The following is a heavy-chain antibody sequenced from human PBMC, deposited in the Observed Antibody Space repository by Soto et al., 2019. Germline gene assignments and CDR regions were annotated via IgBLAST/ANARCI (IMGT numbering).Heavy chain of an antibody. CDR1: GGTFGSYA. D-gene: IGHD2-21*02. J-gene: IGHJ4*02. CDR2: INAGNGNT. CDR3: ARSIVVVTALDY. Sequence: GASVKVSCKTSGGTFGSYAISWVRQAPGQRLEWMGWINAGNGNTKYSQKFQGRVTITRDTSASTAYMELSSLRSEDTAVYYCARSIVVVTALDYWGQGTLVTVSS. V-gene: IGHV1-3*01.